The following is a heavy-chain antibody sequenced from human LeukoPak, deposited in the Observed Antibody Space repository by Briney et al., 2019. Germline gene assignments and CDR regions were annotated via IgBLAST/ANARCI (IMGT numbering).Heavy chain of an antibody. CDR3: AKGAYYYDSSGYPPDY. D-gene: IGHD3-22*01. V-gene: IGHV3-43*01. CDR2: ISWDGGST. CDR1: GFTFDDYT. Sequence: GGSLRLSCAASGFTFDDYTMHWVRQAPGKGLEWVSLISWDGGSTYYADSVKGRFTISRDNSKNSLYLQMNSLRTEDTALYYCAKGAYYYDSSGYPPDYWGQGTLVTVSS. J-gene: IGHJ4*02.